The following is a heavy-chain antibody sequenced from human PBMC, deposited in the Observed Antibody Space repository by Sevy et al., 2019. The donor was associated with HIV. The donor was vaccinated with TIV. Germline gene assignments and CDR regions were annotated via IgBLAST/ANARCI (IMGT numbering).Heavy chain of an antibody. J-gene: IGHJ6*02. CDR1: GFTFDDYA. D-gene: IGHD5-12*01. CDR3: AKATSGSIVATKTTYYYYYGMDV. V-gene: IGHV3-9*01. CDR2: ISWNSGSI. Sequence: SLKISCAASGFTFDDYAMHWVRQAPGKGLEWVSGISWNSGSIGYADSVKGRFTISRDNAKNSLYLQMNSLRAEDTALYYCAKATSGSIVATKTTYYYYYGMDVWGQGTTVTVSS.